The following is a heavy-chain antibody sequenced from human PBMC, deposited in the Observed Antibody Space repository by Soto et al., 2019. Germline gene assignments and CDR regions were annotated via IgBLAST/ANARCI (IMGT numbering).Heavy chain of an antibody. J-gene: IGHJ5*02. D-gene: IGHD1-7*01. CDR3: ARRVGNYWFDP. V-gene: IGHV4-39*01. CDR2: IYYSGST. Sequence: SETLSLTCTVSGGSISSSSYYWGWIRQPPGKGLEWIGSIYYSGSTYYNPSLKSRVTISVDTSKNQFSLKLSSVTAADTAVYYCARRVGNYWFDPWGQGTLVTVSS. CDR1: GGSISSSSYY.